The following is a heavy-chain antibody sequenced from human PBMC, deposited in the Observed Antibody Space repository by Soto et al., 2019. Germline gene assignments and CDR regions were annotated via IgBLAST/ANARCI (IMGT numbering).Heavy chain of an antibody. D-gene: IGHD1-26*01. CDR1: GFTFGDYA. CDR3: TRGAGYSGSPGY. CDR2: IRSKAYGGTT. V-gene: IGHV3-49*04. J-gene: IGHJ4*02. Sequence: GWSLRLSCTASGFTFGDYAMSWVRQAPGKGLEWVGFIRSKAYGGTTEYAASVKGRFTISRDDSKSIAYLQMNSLKTEDTAVYYCTRGAGYSGSPGYWGQGTLVTVSS.